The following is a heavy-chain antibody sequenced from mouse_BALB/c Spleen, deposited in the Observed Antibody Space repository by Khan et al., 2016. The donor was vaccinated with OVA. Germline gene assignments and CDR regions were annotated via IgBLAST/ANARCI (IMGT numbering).Heavy chain of an antibody. CDR3: ARKDYYDYDTFAY. J-gene: IGHJ3*01. D-gene: IGHD2-4*01. V-gene: IGHV3-2*02. CDR2: ISYSGNT. CDR1: GYSITSEFA. Sequence: EVELVESGPGLVKPSQSLSLTCTITGYSITSEFAWNWIRQFPGNKLEWMGYISYSGNTRYNPSLKSLISITRDTSRHQFFLQLNSVTTEDTATYYCARKDYYDYDTFAYWGQGTLVTVSA.